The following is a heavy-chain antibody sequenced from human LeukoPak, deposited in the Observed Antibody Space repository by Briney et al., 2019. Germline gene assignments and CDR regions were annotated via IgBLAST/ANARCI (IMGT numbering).Heavy chain of an antibody. CDR2: ISPGDSDP. Sequence: ESLKISCKGSGYSLTSYWIGWVRQMPGKGVEWVGIISPGDSDPRYSPSFQGQVTISADTSISTAYLQWSSLKASDTAMYSCASQSGSYSVVFAFDIWGQGTMVTVSS. V-gene: IGHV5-51*01. J-gene: IGHJ3*02. CDR3: ASQSGSYSVVFAFDI. CDR1: GYSLTSYW. D-gene: IGHD1-26*01.